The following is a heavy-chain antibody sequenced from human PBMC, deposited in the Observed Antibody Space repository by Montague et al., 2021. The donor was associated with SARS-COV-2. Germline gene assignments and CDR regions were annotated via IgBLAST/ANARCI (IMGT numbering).Heavy chain of an antibody. Sequence: SETLSLTCTVFDGSFSNFYWSWIRQPPGKGLEWIGEINHSGTTYYNPSLNSRITISVDTSRNQFSLKLNSVTAADTAVYYCASGDDNGTGYLDVGGKGTTVTVSS. J-gene: IGHJ6*03. CDR2: INHSGTT. V-gene: IGHV4-34*01. CDR1: DGSFSNFY. D-gene: IGHD1-26*01. CDR3: ASGDDNGTGYLDV.